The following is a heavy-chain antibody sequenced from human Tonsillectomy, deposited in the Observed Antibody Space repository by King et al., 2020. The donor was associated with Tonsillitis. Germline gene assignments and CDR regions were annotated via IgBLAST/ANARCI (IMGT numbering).Heavy chain of an antibody. V-gene: IGHV3-30*04. CDR1: GFTFSSYA. J-gene: IGHJ4*02. Sequence: VQLVESGGGVVQPGTSLRISCVASGFTFSSYAMQWVRLVPGKGLQWVAVISYDGMNKYYADSVKGRFTISRDNSNTLFLQINSLRADDTAVYSCAMAYIAGADPLDYWGQGTLVTVSS. D-gene: IGHD6-19*01. CDR3: AMAYIAGADPLDY. CDR2: ISYDGMNK.